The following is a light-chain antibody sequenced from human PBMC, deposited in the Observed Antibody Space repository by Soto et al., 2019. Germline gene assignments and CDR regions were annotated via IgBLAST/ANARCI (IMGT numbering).Light chain of an antibody. CDR3: QQSYSEWT. J-gene: IGKJ1*01. Sequence: DIQLTQAPSSLSASVGDRVTISCRASQSISTHLNWYQQEPGEAPKLLIYAASRLQGGVSSRFSGSGSGTDFTLTISSLQPEDFATYYCQQSYSEWTFGQGTKV. CDR2: AAS. V-gene: IGKV1-39*01. CDR1: QSISTH.